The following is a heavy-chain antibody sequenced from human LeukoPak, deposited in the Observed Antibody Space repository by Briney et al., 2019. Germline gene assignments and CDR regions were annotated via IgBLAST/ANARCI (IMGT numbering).Heavy chain of an antibody. J-gene: IGHJ4*02. V-gene: IGHV4-39*01. CDR3: ASIKGLVGATSDY. CDR2: IYYSGCT. D-gene: IGHD1-26*01. CDR1: GGSISSSSYY. Sequence: SETLSLTCTVSGGSISSSSYYWVWIRQPPGKELEWIGSIYYSGCTYYNPSLKSRVTISVDTPKNQFSLKLSSVTAAGTAVYYCASIKGLVGATSDYWGQGTLVTVSS.